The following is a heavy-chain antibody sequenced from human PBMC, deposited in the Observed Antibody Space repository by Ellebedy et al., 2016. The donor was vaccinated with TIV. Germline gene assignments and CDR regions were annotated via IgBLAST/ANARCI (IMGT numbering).Heavy chain of an antibody. V-gene: IGHV4-38-2*02. CDR1: GYSIRNGYY. Sequence: SETLSLTCSVSGYSIRNGYYWGWIRQPPGEGLEWIGKIFQSGTTLYNPSLKSRVTISVDMSKNQFSLKLSSVTAADTAVYYCARDTSGDSSSSDYWGQGTLVTVSS. CDR3: ARDTSGDSSSSDY. CDR2: IFQSGTT. J-gene: IGHJ4*02. D-gene: IGHD6-6*01.